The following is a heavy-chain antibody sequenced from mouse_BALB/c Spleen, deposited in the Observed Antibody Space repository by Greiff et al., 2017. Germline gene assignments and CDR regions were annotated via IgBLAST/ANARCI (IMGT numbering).Heavy chain of an antibody. J-gene: IGHJ3*01. Sequence: EVKLMESGGGLVKPGGSLKLSCAASGFTFSSYAMSWVRQTPEKRLEWVASISSGGSTYYPDSVKGRFTISRDNARNILYLQMSSLRSEDTAMYYCASPYYGYDGFAYWGQGTLVTVSA. CDR1: GFTFSSYA. D-gene: IGHD2-9*01. CDR2: ISSGGST. V-gene: IGHV5-6-5*01. CDR3: ASPYYGYDGFAY.